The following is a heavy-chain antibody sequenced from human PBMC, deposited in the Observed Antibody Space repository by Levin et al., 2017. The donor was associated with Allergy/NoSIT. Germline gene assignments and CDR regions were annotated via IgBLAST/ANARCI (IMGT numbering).Heavy chain of an antibody. CDR3: ALFTAAFDS. D-gene: IGHD5-18*01. J-gene: IGHJ4*02. CDR2: IYYSGST. Sequence: SETLSLTCTVSGASISTGDYYWNWIRQHPGTGLEWIGYIYYSGSTYYNLSLKSRVTLSLDTSENQFSLRLSSVTAADTAVYYCALFTAAFDSWGQGTLVTVSS. V-gene: IGHV4-31*03. CDR1: GASISTGDYY.